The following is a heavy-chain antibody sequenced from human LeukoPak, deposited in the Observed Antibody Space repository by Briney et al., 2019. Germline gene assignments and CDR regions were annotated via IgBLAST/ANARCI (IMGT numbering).Heavy chain of an antibody. D-gene: IGHD3-3*01. CDR2: IYYSGST. CDR1: GGSISSSSYY. Sequence: SETLSLTCTVSGGSISSSSYYWGWIRQPPGKGLEWIGSIYYSGSTYYNPSLKSRVTISVDTSKNQFSLKLSSVTAADTAVYYCARRSGRFLEWLFRAFDIWGQGTMVTVSS. V-gene: IGHV4-39*07. CDR3: ARRSGRFLEWLFRAFDI. J-gene: IGHJ3*02.